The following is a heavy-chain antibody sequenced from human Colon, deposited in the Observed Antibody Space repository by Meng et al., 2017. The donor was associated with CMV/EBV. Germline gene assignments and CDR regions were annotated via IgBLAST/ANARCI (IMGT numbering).Heavy chain of an antibody. Sequence: SGGTLSSFSINWLRQAPGQGLEWMGRIIPKFGFPTYAQKFQGRVTISADKSTNTVYMDLNSLNSDDTAMYYCARGGTYLDDYAGMDVWGQGTTVTVSS. CDR2: IIPKFGFP. J-gene: IGHJ6*01. CDR3: ARGGTYLDDYAGMDV. V-gene: IGHV1-69*02. D-gene: IGHD2-15*01. CDR1: GGTLSSFS.